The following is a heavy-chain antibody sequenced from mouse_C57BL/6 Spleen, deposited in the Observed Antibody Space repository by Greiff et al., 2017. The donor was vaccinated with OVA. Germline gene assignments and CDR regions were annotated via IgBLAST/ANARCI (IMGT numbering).Heavy chain of an antibody. CDR3: ARDQLTGTDY. J-gene: IGHJ2*01. Sequence: VQLQQPGAELVRPGTSVKLSCKASGYTFTSYWMHWVKQRPGQGLEWIGVIDPSDSYTNYNQKFKGKATLTVDTSSSTAYMQLSSLTSEDSAVYYCARDQLTGTDYWGQGTTLTVSS. V-gene: IGHV1-59*01. CDR1: GYTFTSYW. CDR2: IDPSDSYT. D-gene: IGHD4-1*01.